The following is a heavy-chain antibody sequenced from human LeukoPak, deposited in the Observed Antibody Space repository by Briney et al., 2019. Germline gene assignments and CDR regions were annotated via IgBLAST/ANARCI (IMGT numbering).Heavy chain of an antibody. Sequence: SETLSLTCTVSGGSISSGDYYWSWIRQPPGKGLEWIGYIYYSGSTYYNPSLKSRVTISVDTSKNQFSLKLSSVTAADTAVYYCARAPRGYCSSTSCSPGFFDYWGQGTLVTVSS. CDR3: ARAPRGYCSSTSCSPGFFDY. CDR2: IYYSGST. CDR1: GGSISSGDYY. D-gene: IGHD2-2*01. V-gene: IGHV4-30-4*08. J-gene: IGHJ4*02.